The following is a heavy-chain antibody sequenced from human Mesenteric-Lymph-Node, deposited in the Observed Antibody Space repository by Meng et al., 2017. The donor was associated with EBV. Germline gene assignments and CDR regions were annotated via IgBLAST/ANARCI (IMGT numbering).Heavy chain of an antibody. CDR3: AGRGFYTLYDY. CDR2: VSYSGTT. CDR1: GGLISRSRFS. D-gene: IGHD3-3*01. J-gene: IGHJ4*02. V-gene: IGHV4-39*07. Sequence: QYTRRGLVHPWRTLSFACLSQGGLISRSRFSWGWLRQPPGKGLEWLGRVSYSGTTSYNPSLRSRVTISADTSKNQFSLRLTSLTAADTAIYYCAGRGFYTLYDYWCQGTLVTVSS.